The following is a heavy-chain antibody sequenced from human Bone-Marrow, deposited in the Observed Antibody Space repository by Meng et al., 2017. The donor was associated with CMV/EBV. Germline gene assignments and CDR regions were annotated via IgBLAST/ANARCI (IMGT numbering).Heavy chain of an antibody. Sequence: GKSLKISCAASGFTFSRYWMSWVRQAPGKGLEWVANIKEDGSEKYYVDSVKGRFTISRDNAKNSLFLQMNSLRAEDTAVYYCARGLEYSSSPDYWGQGTLVTVSS. CDR1: GFTFSRYW. V-gene: IGHV3-7*01. CDR2: IKEDGSEK. D-gene: IGHD6-6*01. CDR3: ARGLEYSSSPDY. J-gene: IGHJ4*02.